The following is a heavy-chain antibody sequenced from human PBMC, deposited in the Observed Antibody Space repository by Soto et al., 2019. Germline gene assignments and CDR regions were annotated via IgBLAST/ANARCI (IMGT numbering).Heavy chain of an antibody. CDR1: GFTFDDYA. CDR3: AKDYSSSRLNWFDP. V-gene: IGHV3-9*01. D-gene: IGHD6-13*01. Sequence: PGGSLRLSCAASGFTFDDYAMHWVRQAPGKGLEWVSGISWNSGSIGYADSVKGRFTISRDNAKNSLYLQMNSLRAEDTALYYCAKDYSSSRLNWFDPWGQGTLVTVSS. CDR2: ISWNSGSI. J-gene: IGHJ5*02.